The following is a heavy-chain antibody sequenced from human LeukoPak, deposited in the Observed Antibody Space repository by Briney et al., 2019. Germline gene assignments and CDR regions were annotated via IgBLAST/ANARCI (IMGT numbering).Heavy chain of an antibody. V-gene: IGHV1-8*01. D-gene: IGHD2-2*02. CDR3: ARTLSLGYCSSTSCYTRNFDY. CDR2: MNPNSGNT. CDR1: GYTFTSYY. J-gene: IGHJ4*02. Sequence: GASVKVFCKASGYTFTSYYINCVRQATGQGLEWMVWMNPNSGNTGYAQKFQGRVTMTRNTSISTAYMELSSLSSEDTAVYYCARTLSLGYCSSTSCYTRNFDYWGQGTLVTVSS.